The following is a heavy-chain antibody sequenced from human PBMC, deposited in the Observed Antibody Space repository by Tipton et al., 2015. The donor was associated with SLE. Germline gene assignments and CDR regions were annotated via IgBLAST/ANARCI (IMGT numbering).Heavy chain of an antibody. D-gene: IGHD6-13*01. V-gene: IGHV4-59*01. CDR2: IYYSGST. J-gene: IGHJ6*03. Sequence: TLSLTCTVSGGSISSYYWSWIRQPPGKGLEWIGYIYYSGSTNYNPSLKSRVTISVDTSKNQFSLKLSSVTAADTAVYYCARGSSSWKGSYYYMDVWGKGTTVTVSS. CDR1: GGSISSYY. CDR3: ARGSSSWKGSYYYMDV.